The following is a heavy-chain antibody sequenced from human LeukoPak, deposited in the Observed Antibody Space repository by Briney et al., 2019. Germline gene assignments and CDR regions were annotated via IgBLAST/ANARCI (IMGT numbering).Heavy chain of an antibody. J-gene: IGHJ4*02. CDR2: ISSNGGST. Sequence: GGSLRLSCAASGFTFSSYAMHWVRQAPGKGLEYVSAISSNGGSTYYANSVKGRFTISRDNSKNTLYLQMGSLRAEDMAVYYRARGSGAGRNYFDYWGQGTLVTVSS. V-gene: IGHV3-64*01. CDR1: GFTFSSYA. CDR3: ARGSGAGRNYFDY. D-gene: IGHD4-17*01.